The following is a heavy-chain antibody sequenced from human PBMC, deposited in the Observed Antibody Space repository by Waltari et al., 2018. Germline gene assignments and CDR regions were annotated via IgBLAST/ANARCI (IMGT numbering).Heavy chain of an antibody. CDR2: INEDESEK. V-gene: IGHV3-7*01. D-gene: IGHD4-4*01. J-gene: IGHJ4*02. CDR1: GFTFSSHW. Sequence: EVQLVESGGGLVQPGGSLRLSCVASGFTFSSHWMSWLRQAPGKGLEWVANINEDESEKFYADSVKGRFTISRDNAKNSLYLQMNSLRVEDTAYYYCARDMGIYTNYAAYWGQGTLVTVSS. CDR3: ARDMGIYTNYAAY.